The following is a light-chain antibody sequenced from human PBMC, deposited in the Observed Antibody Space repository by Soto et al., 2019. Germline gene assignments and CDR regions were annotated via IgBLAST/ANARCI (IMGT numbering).Light chain of an antibody. CDR1: QSVSSSQ. Sequence: EIVLTQSPGTLSLSPGESATLSCRASQSVSSSQVAWYQQKPGQAPRLLIYGASSRATGFPDRFSGVGSETDFTLTISRLEPEDVAVYYCQQYATSPHTFGQGTKLEIK. V-gene: IGKV3-20*01. J-gene: IGKJ2*01. CDR3: QQYATSPHT. CDR2: GAS.